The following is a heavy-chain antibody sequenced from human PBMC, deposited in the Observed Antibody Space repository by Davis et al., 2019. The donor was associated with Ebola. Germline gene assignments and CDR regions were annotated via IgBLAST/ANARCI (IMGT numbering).Heavy chain of an antibody. CDR2: INAGNGNT. J-gene: IGHJ6*03. CDR1: GYTFTSYA. D-gene: IGHD2-15*01. V-gene: IGHV1-3*01. CDR3: AREWGDCSGGSCYYYYYYYYMDV. Sequence: ASVKVSCKASGYTFTSYAMHWVRQAPGQRLEWMGWINAGNGNTKYSQKFQGRVTITRDTSASTAYMELSSLRSEDTAVYYCAREWGDCSGGSCYYYYYYYYMDVWGKGTTVTVSS.